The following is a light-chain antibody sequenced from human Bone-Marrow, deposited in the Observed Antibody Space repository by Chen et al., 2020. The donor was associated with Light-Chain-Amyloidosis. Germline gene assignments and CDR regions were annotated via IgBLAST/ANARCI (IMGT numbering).Light chain of an antibody. J-gene: IGLJ3*02. CDR2: EDD. Sequence: NFMLTQPHSVSASPVKTVIISSTRSSGSMATTYVQLYQQRPGRSPTTVIYEDDQRPSGVPDRFSGSIERSSNSASLTISGLKTEDEADYYCQSYQGSSQGVFGGGTKLTVL. CDR3: QSYQGSSQGV. CDR1: SGSMATTY. V-gene: IGLV6-57*01.